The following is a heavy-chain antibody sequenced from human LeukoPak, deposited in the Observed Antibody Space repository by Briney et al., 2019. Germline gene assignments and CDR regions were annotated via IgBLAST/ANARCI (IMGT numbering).Heavy chain of an antibody. J-gene: IGHJ4*02. Sequence: GASVKVSCKASGGTFISYTISWVRQAPGQGLEWMGRIIPILGIANYAQKFQGRVTITADKSTSTAYMELSSLRSEDTAVYYCASSEGYYYDSSGLMGYWGQGTLVTVSS. CDR2: IIPILGIA. V-gene: IGHV1-69*02. D-gene: IGHD3-22*01. CDR1: GGTFISYT. CDR3: ASSEGYYYDSSGLMGY.